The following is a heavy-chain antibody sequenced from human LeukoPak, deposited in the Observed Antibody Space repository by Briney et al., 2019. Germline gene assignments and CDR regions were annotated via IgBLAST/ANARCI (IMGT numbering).Heavy chain of an antibody. V-gene: IGHV1-2*02. D-gene: IGHD4-23*01. CDR1: GYTFTGYY. CDR3: ARDGHGGNSFDY. Sequence: SVRVSCKASGYTFTGYYMHWVRQAPGQGLEWMGWINANSGGTDYAQKFQDRVTMTRDASISTAYMELSRLTSDDTAVYYCARDGHGGNSFDYWGQGTVASVSS. J-gene: IGHJ4*02. CDR2: INANSGGT.